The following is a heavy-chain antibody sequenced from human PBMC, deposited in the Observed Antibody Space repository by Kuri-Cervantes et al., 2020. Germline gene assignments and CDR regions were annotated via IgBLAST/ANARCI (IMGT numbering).Heavy chain of an antibody. CDR3: AKDLGHYYGSGSYDY. Sequence: SLKISCAASGFTFDDYDMHWVRQAPGKGLEWVSGISWNSGSIGYADSVKGRFTISRDNAKNSLYLQMNSLRAEDTALYYCAKDLGHYYGSGSYDYWGQGTLVTDSS. V-gene: IGHV3-9*01. J-gene: IGHJ4*02. CDR2: ISWNSGSI. CDR1: GFTFDDYD. D-gene: IGHD3-10*01.